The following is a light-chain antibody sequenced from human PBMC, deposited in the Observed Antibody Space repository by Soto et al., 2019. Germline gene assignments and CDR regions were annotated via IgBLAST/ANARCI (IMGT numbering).Light chain of an antibody. Sequence: DVVMTQSPLSLPVTLGQPASISCRSSQSLVYSDGHTYLNWFQQRPGQSPRRLIYEVSNRDSGVPDRFSGRGSGTDFTLKISRVEAEDVGVYYCMQGTLWPRTFGQGTKLEIK. J-gene: IGKJ2*01. CDR1: QSLVYSDGHTY. CDR2: EVS. V-gene: IGKV2-30*01. CDR3: MQGTLWPRT.